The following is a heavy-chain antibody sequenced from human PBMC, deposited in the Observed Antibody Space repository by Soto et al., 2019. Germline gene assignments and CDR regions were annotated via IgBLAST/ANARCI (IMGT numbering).Heavy chain of an antibody. J-gene: IGHJ4*02. CDR3: ERGWIADSFHY. D-gene: IGHD2-21*01. V-gene: IGHV2-70*04. CDR1: GFSLSTPGMR. Sequence: SGPTLVNPTQTLTLTCTFSGFSLSTPGMRVSWIRQPPGKALEWLARIDWDDDTFYSPSLKTRLTISKDTSKNQVVLTMTKMDPTCTAIYYCERGWIADSFHYWRQIALVTVS. CDR2: IDWDDDT.